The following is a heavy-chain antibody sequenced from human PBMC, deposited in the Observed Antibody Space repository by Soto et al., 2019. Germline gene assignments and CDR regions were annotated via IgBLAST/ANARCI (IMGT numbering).Heavy chain of an antibody. J-gene: IGHJ5*02. D-gene: IGHD2-2*01. CDR1: GNTFTNFG. V-gene: IGHV1-18*01. CDR3: ARVRPGADDWFDP. Sequence: GASVKVSCKASGNTFTNFGVTWVRQAPGQGLEWMGWISAYTDDPNYAQKFQGRVNMTIDTSTSTAYLDLRSLTSDDTAVYYCARVRPGADDWFDPWGQGTLLTLS. CDR2: ISAYTDDP.